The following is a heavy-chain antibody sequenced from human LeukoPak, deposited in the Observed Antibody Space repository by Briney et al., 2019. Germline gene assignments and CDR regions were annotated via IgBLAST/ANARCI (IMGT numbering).Heavy chain of an antibody. Sequence: ASVRVSCKASGYTFTSYAMNWVRQAPGQGLEWMGWINTNTGNPTYAQGFTGRFVFSLDTSVSTAYLQISSLKAEDTAVYYCARPGYCSGGSCYSGPPLDYWGQGTLVTVSS. CDR3: ARPGYCSGGSCYSGPPLDY. D-gene: IGHD2-15*01. V-gene: IGHV7-4-1*02. CDR2: INTNTGNP. J-gene: IGHJ4*02. CDR1: GYTFTSYA.